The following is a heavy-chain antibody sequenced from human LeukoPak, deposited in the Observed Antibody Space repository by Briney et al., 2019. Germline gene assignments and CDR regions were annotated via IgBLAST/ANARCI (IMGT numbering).Heavy chain of an antibody. V-gene: IGHV4-59*01. Sequence: PSETLSLTCTVSGGSISSYYWSWIRQPPGKGLEWIGYIYYSGSTNYNPSLKSRVTISVDTSKNQFSLKLSSVTAVDTAVYYCARIRPPDYYYYYYMDVWGKGTTVTVSS. J-gene: IGHJ6*03. CDR3: ARIRPPDYYYYYYMDV. CDR1: GGSISSYY. CDR2: IYYSGST.